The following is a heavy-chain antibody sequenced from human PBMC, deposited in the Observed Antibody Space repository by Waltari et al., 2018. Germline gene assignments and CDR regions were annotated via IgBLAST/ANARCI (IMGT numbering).Heavy chain of an antibody. CDR2: VFYTGTT. CDR3: ARQRYYDDRSGPRGWRLDY. Sequence: QPQLQESGPGLVKHSETLSLTCIVTGGSVTSSTYYWAWIRQPTGNGLGWYGGVFYTGTTYHNPSLESRVTISADTSSDQFSLNLSSVSAADTAVYYCARQRYYDDRSGPRGWRLDYWGQGALVAVSS. V-gene: IGHV4-39*01. D-gene: IGHD3-22*01. J-gene: IGHJ4*02. CDR1: GGSVTSSTYY.